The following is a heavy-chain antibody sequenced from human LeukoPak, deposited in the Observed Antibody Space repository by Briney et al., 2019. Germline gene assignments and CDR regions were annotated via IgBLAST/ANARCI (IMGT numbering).Heavy chain of an antibody. Sequence: LSCAASGFTFSSYAMHWVRQPPGKALEWIGNIFYSGSTYYSPSLKSRVTISLDTSRNQFSLKLSSVTAADTAVYYCARASIAAAGDYWGQGTLVTVSS. J-gene: IGHJ4*02. D-gene: IGHD6-13*01. CDR2: IFYSGST. V-gene: IGHV4-59*12. CDR1: GFTFSSYA. CDR3: ARASIAAAGDY.